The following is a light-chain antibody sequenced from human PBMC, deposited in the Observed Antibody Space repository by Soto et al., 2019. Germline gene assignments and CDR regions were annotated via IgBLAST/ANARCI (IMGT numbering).Light chain of an antibody. CDR1: QDISNS. CDR2: DAS. CDR3: QQYDNLPLT. Sequence: DIQMTQSPSSLSASVGDRVTIPCQASQDISNSLNWYQQKPGKAPKLLIYDASNLQTGVPSRFSGSGSGTDFTFTISSLQPEDIATYYCQQYDNLPLTFGGGTKVEIK. J-gene: IGKJ4*01. V-gene: IGKV1-33*01.